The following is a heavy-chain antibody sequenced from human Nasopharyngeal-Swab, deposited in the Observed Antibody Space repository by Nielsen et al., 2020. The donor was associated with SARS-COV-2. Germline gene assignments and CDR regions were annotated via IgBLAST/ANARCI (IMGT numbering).Heavy chain of an antibody. CDR2: IYYSGST. J-gene: IGHJ5*02. CDR3: ASGEENNWFDP. Sequence: REAPGKGLERIGSIYYSGSTYYNPSLKSRVTISVDTSKNQFSLKLSSVTAADTAVYYCASGEENNWFDPWGQGTLVTVSS. D-gene: IGHD3-10*01. V-gene: IGHV4-39*07.